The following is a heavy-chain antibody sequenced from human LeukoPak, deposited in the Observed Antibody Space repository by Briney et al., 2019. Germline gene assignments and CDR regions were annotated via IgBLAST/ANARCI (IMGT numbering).Heavy chain of an antibody. CDR2: ISSSSNII. V-gene: IGHV3-48*04. CDR1: GFTFSIYS. CDR3: ARGGRTFGGNLVDY. D-gene: IGHD4-23*01. Sequence: PGGSLRLPCAASGFTFSIYSMNWVRQAPGKGLEWVSYISSSSNIIYYADSVRGRFTISRDNARNSLYLQMNSLRAEDTAVYYCARGGRTFGGNLVDYWGQGTLVTVSS. J-gene: IGHJ4*02.